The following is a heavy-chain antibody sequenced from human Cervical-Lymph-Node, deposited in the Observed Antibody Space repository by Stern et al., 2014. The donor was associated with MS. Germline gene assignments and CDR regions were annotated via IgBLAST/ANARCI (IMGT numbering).Heavy chain of an antibody. CDR3: ARGRELLSLDY. Sequence: QLVQSGAEVKKPGASVKVSCKASGYTFTSYDINWVRQGTGQGLEWMGWMNPYSGNAVYAQKFQGRVAMTRDTSTSTAYLELTSLRSEDTAVFYCARGRELLSLDYWGQGTLVTVSS. CDR2: MNPYSGNA. CDR1: GYTFTSYD. D-gene: IGHD1-26*01. J-gene: IGHJ4*02. V-gene: IGHV1-8*01.